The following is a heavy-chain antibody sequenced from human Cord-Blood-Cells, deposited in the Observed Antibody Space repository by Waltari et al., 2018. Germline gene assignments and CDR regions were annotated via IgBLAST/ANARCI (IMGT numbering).Heavy chain of an antibody. V-gene: IGHV1-69*01. CDR3: ARAPLTGEFDY. D-gene: IGHD7-27*01. CDR2: IIPIFGTA. J-gene: IGHJ4*02. Sequence: QVQLVQSGAEVKKPGASVKVSCKASAGTFTSYAIRWVRQAPGQGLEWMGGIIPIFGTANYAQKFQGRVTITADESTSTAYMELSSLRSEDTAVYYCARAPLTGEFDYWGQGTLVTVSS. CDR1: AGTFTSYA.